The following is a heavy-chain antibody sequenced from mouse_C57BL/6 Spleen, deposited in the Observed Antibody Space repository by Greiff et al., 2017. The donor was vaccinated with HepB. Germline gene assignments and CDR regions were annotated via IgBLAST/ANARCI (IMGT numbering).Heavy chain of an antibody. CDR2: ISSGGSYT. J-gene: IGHJ1*03. D-gene: IGHD1-1*01. V-gene: IGHV5-6*01. Sequence: EVKVVESGGDLVKPGGSLKLSCAASGFTFSSYGMSWVRQTPDKRLEWVATISSGGSYTYYPDSVKGRFTISRDNAKNTLYLQMSSLKSEDTAMYYCARRSSWYFDVWGTGTTVTVSS. CDR3: ARRSSWYFDV. CDR1: GFTFSSYG.